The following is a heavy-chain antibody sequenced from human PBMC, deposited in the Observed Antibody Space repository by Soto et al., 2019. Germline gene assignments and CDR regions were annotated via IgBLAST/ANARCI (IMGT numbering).Heavy chain of an antibody. J-gene: IGHJ6*03. CDR3: ARAGNYGDYYYYYMDV. D-gene: IGHD4-17*01. Sequence: ASVTVSCKASGYAFTSDAISWVRQAPGQGLEWMGWISAYNGNTNYAQKLQGRVTMTTDTSTSTAYMELRSLRSDDTAVYYCARAGNYGDYYYYYMDVWGQGTTVTVSS. CDR2: ISAYNGNT. CDR1: GYAFTSDA. V-gene: IGHV1-18*01.